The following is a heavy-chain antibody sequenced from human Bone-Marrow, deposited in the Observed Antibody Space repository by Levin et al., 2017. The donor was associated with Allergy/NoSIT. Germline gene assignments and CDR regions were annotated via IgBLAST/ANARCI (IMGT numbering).Heavy chain of an antibody. Sequence: GGSLRLSCAASGFTFSNHVMHWVRQAPGKGLEWVAVIWTNGYTKYNEDSVKGRFTISRDNSKNTLSLQMNRLRAEDTAVYYCVRESSQQDFDLWGRGTLVTVSS. J-gene: IGHJ2*01. CDR2: IWTNGYTK. CDR1: GFTFSNHV. V-gene: IGHV3-33*08. CDR3: VRESSQQDFDL.